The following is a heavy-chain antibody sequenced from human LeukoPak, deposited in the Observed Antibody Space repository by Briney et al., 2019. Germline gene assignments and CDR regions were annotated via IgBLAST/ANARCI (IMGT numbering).Heavy chain of an antibody. V-gene: IGHV4-59*12. CDR2: IYYSGST. CDR1: GGSISSYY. Sequence: SETLSLTCTVSGGSISSYYWSWIRQPPGKGLEWIGYIYYSGSTNYNPSLKSRVTISVDTSKNQFSLKLSSVTAADTAVYYCAREAHSGSYYGYYYYGMDVWGQGTTVTVSS. D-gene: IGHD1-26*01. J-gene: IGHJ6*02. CDR3: AREAHSGSYYGYYYYGMDV.